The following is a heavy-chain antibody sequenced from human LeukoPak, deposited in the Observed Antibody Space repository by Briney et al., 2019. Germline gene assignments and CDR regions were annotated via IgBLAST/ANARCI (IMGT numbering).Heavy chain of an antibody. V-gene: IGHV3-48*02. CDR2: ISSSSSTI. J-gene: IGHJ4*02. Sequence: GGSLRLSCAASGFTFSSYSMNWVRQAPGKGLEWVSYISSSSSTIYYADSVKGRFTISRDNAKNSLYLQMNSLRDEDTAVYYCARDPPPYDFWGGSSFDYWAQEPRVTVSS. D-gene: IGHD3-3*01. CDR3: ARDPPPYDFWGGSSFDY. CDR1: GFTFSSYS.